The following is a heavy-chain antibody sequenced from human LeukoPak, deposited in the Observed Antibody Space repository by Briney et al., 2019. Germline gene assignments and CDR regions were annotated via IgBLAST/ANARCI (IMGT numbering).Heavy chain of an antibody. CDR1: GGSISSYY. V-gene: IGHV4-4*07. D-gene: IGHD3-10*01. CDR2: IYTSGST. J-gene: IGHJ6*03. Sequence: SETLSLTCTVSGGSISSYYWSWIRQPAGKGLEWIGRIYTSGSTNYNPSLKSRVTMSVDTSKNPFSLKLSSVTAADTAVYYCAREYGSGSSYYYYYMDVWGKGTTVTISS. CDR3: AREYGSGSSYYYYYMDV.